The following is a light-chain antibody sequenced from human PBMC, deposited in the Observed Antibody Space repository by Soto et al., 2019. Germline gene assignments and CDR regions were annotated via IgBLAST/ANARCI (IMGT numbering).Light chain of an antibody. CDR1: TSDVGGYNH. V-gene: IGLV2-14*01. CDR2: DVN. CDR3: SSYTNTNTLV. J-gene: IGLJ2*01. Sequence: QYALIQPASGSGSPGQSITISCTGTTSDVGGYNHVSWFQQHPGKVPKLMIYDVNNRPSGVSNRFSGSKSGNTASLTISGLQAEDEADYYCSSYTNTNTLVFGGGTKLTVL.